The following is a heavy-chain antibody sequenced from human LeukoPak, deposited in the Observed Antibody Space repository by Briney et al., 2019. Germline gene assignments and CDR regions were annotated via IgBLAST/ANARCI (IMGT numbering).Heavy chain of an antibody. Sequence: PGRSLRLSCAASGFTFSSYGMHWVRQAPGKGLEWVAVIWYDGSNKYYADSVKGRFTISRDNSKNTLYLQMNSLRAEDTAVYYCASTLYCSSTSCYGDDAFDIWGQGTMVTVSS. V-gene: IGHV3-33*01. CDR2: IWYDGSNK. CDR1: GFTFSSYG. CDR3: ASTLYCSSTSCYGDDAFDI. J-gene: IGHJ3*02. D-gene: IGHD2-2*01.